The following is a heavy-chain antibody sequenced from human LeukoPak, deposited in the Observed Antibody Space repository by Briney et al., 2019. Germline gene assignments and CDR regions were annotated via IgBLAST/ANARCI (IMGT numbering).Heavy chain of an antibody. CDR1: GFTVITND. CDR2: LYSDGNT. Sequence: SGVSLRLSCAASGFTVITNDMTWVRQAPGKGLEWVSVLYSDGNTKYADSVQGRFTISRDNSKNTLYLEMNSLSPDDTAVYYCARGVEPLAANTLAYWGQGPLVTVSS. D-gene: IGHD1-14*01. J-gene: IGHJ4*02. CDR3: ARGVEPLAANTLAY. V-gene: IGHV3-53*01.